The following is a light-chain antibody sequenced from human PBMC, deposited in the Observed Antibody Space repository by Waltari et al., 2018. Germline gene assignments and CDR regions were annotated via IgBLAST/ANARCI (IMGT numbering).Light chain of an antibody. CDR2: AAS. CDR3: QQLNSYPLT. Sequence: DIQLTQSPFFLSASVGDRVTITCRASQGISTYLAWYHQKPGKAPEVLIFAASSLQGGVPARFSGRGSGTEFTLTISSLQPEDFATYYCQQLNSYPLTFGGGTKVEIK. V-gene: IGKV1-9*01. CDR1: QGISTY. J-gene: IGKJ4*01.